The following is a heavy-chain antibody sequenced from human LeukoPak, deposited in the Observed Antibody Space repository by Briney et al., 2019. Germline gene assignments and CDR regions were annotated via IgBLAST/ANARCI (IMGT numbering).Heavy chain of an antibody. CDR1: GGSFSGYH. D-gene: IGHD3-10*01. J-gene: IGHJ4*02. CDR2: INHSGST. Sequence: PSETLSLTCAVYGGSFSGYHWSWIRQPPGKGLEWIGEINHSGSTNYNPSLKSRVTISVDTSKNQFSLKLSSVTAADTAVYYCARRSYDSGNYYNGLYFDYWGQGTLVTVSS. CDR3: ARRSYDSGNYYNGLYFDY. V-gene: IGHV4-34*01.